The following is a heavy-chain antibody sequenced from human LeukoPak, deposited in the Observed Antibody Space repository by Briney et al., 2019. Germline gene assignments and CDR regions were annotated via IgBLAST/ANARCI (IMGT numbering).Heavy chain of an antibody. J-gene: IGHJ6*02. CDR1: GFTFSSYS. CDR3: ARDRVFFYCSGGSCPLYYGMDV. D-gene: IGHD2-15*01. CDR2: ISSSSSYI. Sequence: GGSLRLSCAASGFTFSSYSMNWVRQAPGKGLEWVSSISSSSSYIYYADSVKGRFTISRDNAKNSLYLQMNSLRAEDTAVYYCARDRVFFYCSGGSCPLYYGMDVWGQGTTVTVSS. V-gene: IGHV3-21*01.